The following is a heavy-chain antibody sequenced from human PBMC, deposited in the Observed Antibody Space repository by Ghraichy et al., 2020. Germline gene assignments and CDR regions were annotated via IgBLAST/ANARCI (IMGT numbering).Heavy chain of an antibody. CDR3: AREPPHIVVVTSNFDY. J-gene: IGHJ4*02. CDR1: GFTFSSYS. Sequence: GGSLRLSCAASGFTFSSYSMNWVRQAPGKGLEWVSYISSSSSTIYYADSVKCRFTISRDNAKNSLYLQMNSLRDEDTAVYYCAREPPHIVVVTSNFDYWGQGTLVTVSS. D-gene: IGHD2-21*02. CDR2: ISSSSSTI. V-gene: IGHV3-48*02.